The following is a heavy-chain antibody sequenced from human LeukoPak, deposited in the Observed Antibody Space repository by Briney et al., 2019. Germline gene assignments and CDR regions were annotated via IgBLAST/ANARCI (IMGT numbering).Heavy chain of an antibody. CDR3: ASRTGTTLYY. V-gene: IGHV3-21*01. J-gene: IGHJ4*02. CDR2: ISSSSSYI. CDR1: GFAFSTYS. D-gene: IGHD1-7*01. Sequence: GGSLRLSRAASGFAFSTYSMNWVRQAPGKGLEWVSPISSSSSYIYYADSVKGRFTISRDNAKNSLYLQMNSLRAEDTAVYYCASRTGTTLYYWGQGTLVTVSS.